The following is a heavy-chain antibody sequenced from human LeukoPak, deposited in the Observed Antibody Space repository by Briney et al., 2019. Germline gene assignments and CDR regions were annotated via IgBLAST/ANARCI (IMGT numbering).Heavy chain of an antibody. CDR3: ARLKWSSAWSGY. CDR1: GFTFSVYG. CDR2: ISNSGSTV. D-gene: IGHD6-19*01. Sequence: PGGSLRLSCAASGFTFSVYGMNWVRQAPGKGLEWVSYISNSGSTVTYADSVKGRFTISRDNAKNSLYLQMSSLRVEDTAVYYCARLKWSSAWSGYWGQGVLVTVSS. J-gene: IGHJ4*02. V-gene: IGHV3-48*01.